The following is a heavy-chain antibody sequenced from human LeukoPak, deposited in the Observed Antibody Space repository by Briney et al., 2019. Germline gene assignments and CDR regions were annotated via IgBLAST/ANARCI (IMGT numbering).Heavy chain of an antibody. CDR2: IYHSGST. V-gene: IGHV4-38-2*02. Sequence: PSETLSLTCTVSGYSISSGYYWGWIRQPPGKGLEWIGSIYHSGSTYYNPSLKSRVTISVDTSKNQFSLKLSSVTAADTAVYYCARQGYYGSGSYNWFDPWGQGTLVTVSS. D-gene: IGHD3-10*01. CDR1: GYSISSGYY. CDR3: ARQGYYGSGSYNWFDP. J-gene: IGHJ5*02.